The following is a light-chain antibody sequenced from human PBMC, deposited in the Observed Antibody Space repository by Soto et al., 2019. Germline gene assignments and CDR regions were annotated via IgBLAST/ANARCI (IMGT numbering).Light chain of an antibody. V-gene: IGKV3-20*01. CDR3: QQYGSSVT. Sequence: IVLTQSPGTLSLSSGEGATLSCRASQFVTSGHLAWYQQQPGQAPRLRIYDASTRATGIPDRFSGSGSGTDFSLTISRMEPEDSAVYYCQQYGSSVTFGQGTRLEIK. CDR1: QFVTSGH. J-gene: IGKJ5*01. CDR2: DAS.